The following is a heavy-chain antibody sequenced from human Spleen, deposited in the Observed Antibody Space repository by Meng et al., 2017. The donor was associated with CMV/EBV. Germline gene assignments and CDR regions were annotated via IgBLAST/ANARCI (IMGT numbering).Heavy chain of an antibody. D-gene: IGHD3-3*01. CDR2: IIPILGIA. CDR1: GGTFSSYT. V-gene: IGHV1-69*04. Sequence: SVKVSCKASGGTFSSYTISWVRQAPGQGLEWMGRIIPILGIANYAQKFQGRVTITADKSTSTAYMELSSLRSEDTAVYYCARDVNPRITIFGVVTPYYYYGMDVWGQGTTVTVSS. J-gene: IGHJ6*02. CDR3: ARDVNPRITIFGVVTPYYYYGMDV.